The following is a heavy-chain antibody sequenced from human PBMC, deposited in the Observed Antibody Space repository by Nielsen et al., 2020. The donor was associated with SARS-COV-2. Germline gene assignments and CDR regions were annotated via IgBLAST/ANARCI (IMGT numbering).Heavy chain of an antibody. V-gene: IGHV1-18*04. Sequence: ASVKVSCKASGYTFTSYGISWVRQAPGQGLEWMGWISAYNGNTNYAQKLQGRVTMTTDTSTSTASLELRSLTSDDTAMYYCAREQAYISEAGDYWGQGTLVTVSS. CDR3: AREQAYISEAGDY. CDR1: GYTFTSYG. J-gene: IGHJ4*02. CDR2: ISAYNGNT. D-gene: IGHD6-13*01.